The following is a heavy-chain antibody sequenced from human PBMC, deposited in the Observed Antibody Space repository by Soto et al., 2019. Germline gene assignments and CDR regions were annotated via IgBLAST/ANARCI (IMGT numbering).Heavy chain of an antibody. Sequence: QVQLVQSGTEVKEPGSSVKVSCKASGGTFGSYSISWVRQAPGQGLEWMGGIIGIFGTANYAQKFQGRVTSTADKSTSKAYMELSSLRSEDTAVYYCARQQGTAAANDYWGQGTLVTVSS. CDR1: GGTFGSYS. D-gene: IGHD6-13*01. J-gene: IGHJ4*02. CDR3: ARQQGTAAANDY. CDR2: IIGIFGTA. V-gene: IGHV1-69*06.